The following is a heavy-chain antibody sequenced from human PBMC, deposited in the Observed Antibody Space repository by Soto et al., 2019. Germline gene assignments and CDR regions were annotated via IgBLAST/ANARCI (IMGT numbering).Heavy chain of an antibody. CDR3: ARKVVEQQRDYYYYDIDV. Sequence: QVQLVESGGGVVQPGRSLRLSCAASGFTFSSYAMHWVRQAPGKGLEWVAVISYDGSNKYYADSVKGRFTISRDNSKNTMYLQMNSLIAEDTAVYYCARKVVEQQRDYYYYDIDVWGQGTTVIVTS. V-gene: IGHV3-30-3*01. CDR2: ISYDGSNK. J-gene: IGHJ6*02. CDR1: GFTFSSYA. D-gene: IGHD6-13*01.